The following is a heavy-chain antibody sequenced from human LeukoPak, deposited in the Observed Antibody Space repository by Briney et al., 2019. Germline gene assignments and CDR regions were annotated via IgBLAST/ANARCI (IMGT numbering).Heavy chain of an antibody. CDR1: GYTFTSYY. J-gene: IGHJ4*02. CDR3: ARVVAVFAPYFDH. D-gene: IGHD2-2*01. CDR2: INPSGGST. Sequence: GASVKVSCKASGYTFTSYYMHWVRQAPGQGLEWMGIINPSGGSTSYAQKFQGRVTMTRNMSTSTVYMELSSLRSEDTAVYYCARVVAVFAPYFDHWGQGTLVTVSS. V-gene: IGHV1-46*01.